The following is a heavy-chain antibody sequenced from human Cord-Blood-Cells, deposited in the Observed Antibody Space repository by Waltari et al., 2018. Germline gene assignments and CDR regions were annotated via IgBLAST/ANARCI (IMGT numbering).Heavy chain of an antibody. CDR1: GGTFSSYA. J-gene: IGHJ3*02. CDR2: VIPSCGTA. D-gene: IGHD1-1*01. V-gene: IGHV1-69*12. CDR3: ARGRTDAFDI. Sequence: QVQLVQSGAEVKKPGSSVKVSCKASGGTFSSYAISWVRQAPGQGLEWMGGVIPSCGTANYAQKIQGRVTITAEEATSTAYMELSSLRSEDTAVYYCARGRTDAFDIWGQGTMVTVSS.